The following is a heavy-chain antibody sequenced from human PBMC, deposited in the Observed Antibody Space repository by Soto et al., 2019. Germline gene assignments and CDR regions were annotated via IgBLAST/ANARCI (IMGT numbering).Heavy chain of an antibody. CDR3: ARERGGVLWFGDV. D-gene: IGHD3-10*01. Sequence: QVQLVESGGGVVQPGRSLRLSCAASGFTFSSYGMHWVRQAPGKGLEWVAVIWYDGSNKYYADSVKGRFTLSRDNSKNTLYLQMNSMRAEDTALYYCARERGGVLWFGDVWGKGTTVTVSS. CDR2: IWYDGSNK. J-gene: IGHJ6*04. V-gene: IGHV3-33*01. CDR1: GFTFSSYG.